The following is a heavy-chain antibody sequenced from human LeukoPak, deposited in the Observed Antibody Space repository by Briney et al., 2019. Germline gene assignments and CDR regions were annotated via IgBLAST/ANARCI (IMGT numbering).Heavy chain of an antibody. J-gene: IGHJ4*02. CDR1: GGSFSGYY. CDR3: ARGQGRDGYNGILEY. CDR2: INPSGST. V-gene: IGHV4-34*01. Sequence: SETLSLTCAVYGGSFSGYYWTWTRQPPGKGLEWIGEINPSGSTNYNPSLKSRVTISVDTSKNQFSLKLRSVTAADTAVFYCARGQGRDGYNGILEYWGQGALVTVSS. D-gene: IGHD5-24*01.